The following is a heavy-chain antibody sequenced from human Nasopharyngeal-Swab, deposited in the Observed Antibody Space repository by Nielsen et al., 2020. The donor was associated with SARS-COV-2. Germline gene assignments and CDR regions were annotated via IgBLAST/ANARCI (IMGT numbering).Heavy chain of an antibody. J-gene: IGHJ4*02. D-gene: IGHD7-27*01. Sequence: GESLKISCAASGFTFSSYDMSWVRQAPGKGLEWVSSIDSSSRSIFYADSVKGRFTISRDNAKVSLYLQMNSLRAEDTAVYYCARDLNWGYGYWGQGALVTVSS. CDR3: ARDLNWGYGY. V-gene: IGHV3-21*01. CDR2: IDSSSRSI. CDR1: GFTFSSYD.